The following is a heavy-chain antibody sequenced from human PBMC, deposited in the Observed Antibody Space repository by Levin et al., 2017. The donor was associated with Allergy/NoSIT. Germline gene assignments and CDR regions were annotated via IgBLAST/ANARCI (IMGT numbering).Heavy chain of an antibody. CDR1: GGSISSGSYY. Sequence: PSETLSLTCTVSGGSISSGSYYWSWIRQPAGKGLEWIGRIYTSGSTNYNPSLKSRVTISVDTSKNQFSLKLSSVTAADTAVYYCAAGIAAALFDYWGQGTLVTVSS. J-gene: IGHJ4*02. CDR3: AAGIAAALFDY. D-gene: IGHD6-13*01. CDR2: IYTSGST. V-gene: IGHV4-61*02.